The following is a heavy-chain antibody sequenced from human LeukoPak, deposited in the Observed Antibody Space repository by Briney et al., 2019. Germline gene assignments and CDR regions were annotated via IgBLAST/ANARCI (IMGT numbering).Heavy chain of an antibody. Sequence: GGSLRLSCAASGFTFSAYGMHWVRLAPGKGLEWVAVISYDGSNKYYADSVKGRFTISRDNSKNTLYLQMNSLRAEDTAVYYCVKGGKGYSYGCYYWGQGTLVTVSS. V-gene: IGHV3-30*18. J-gene: IGHJ4*02. D-gene: IGHD5-18*01. CDR3: VKGGKGYSYGCYY. CDR2: ISYDGSNK. CDR1: GFTFSAYG.